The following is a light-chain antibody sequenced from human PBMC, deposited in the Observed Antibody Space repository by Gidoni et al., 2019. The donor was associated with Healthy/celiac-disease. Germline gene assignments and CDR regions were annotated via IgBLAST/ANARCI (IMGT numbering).Light chain of an antibody. J-gene: IGKJ1*01. CDR1: QGVSSD. Sequence: EIVMTQSPATLSVSPGERAPLSCRASQGVSSDLAWYQQKPGQDPRLLIYGASNRATGFPARFSGSGSGTEFTLTISSLQSEDFAVYYCQQYNNWLSWTFGQGTKVEIK. CDR3: QQYNNWLSWT. CDR2: GAS. V-gene: IGKV3-15*01.